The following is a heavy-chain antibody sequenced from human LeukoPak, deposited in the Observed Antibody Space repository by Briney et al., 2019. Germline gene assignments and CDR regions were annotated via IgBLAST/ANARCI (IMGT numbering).Heavy chain of an antibody. CDR1: GYSISSGYY. V-gene: IGHV4-38-2*02. D-gene: IGHD1-26*01. Sequence: SETLSLTCTVSGYSISSGYYWGWIRQPPGKGLEWIGSIYHSGSTYYNPSLKSRVTISVDTSKNQFSLKLSSVTAADTAVYYCARGIQWEPMDVWGKGTTVTVSS. CDR2: IYHSGST. J-gene: IGHJ6*03. CDR3: ARGIQWEPMDV.